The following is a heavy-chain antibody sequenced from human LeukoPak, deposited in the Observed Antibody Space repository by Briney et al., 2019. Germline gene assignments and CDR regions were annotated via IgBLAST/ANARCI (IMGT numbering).Heavy chain of an antibody. Sequence: GGSLRLSCAASGFTFSSYGMHWVRQGPGKGLEWVAFIRYDGSNKYYADSVKGRFTISGDNSKNTLYLQMNSLRAEDTAVYYCARNGLVGFGELSNWFDPWGQGTLVTVSS. J-gene: IGHJ5*02. CDR1: GFTFSSYG. D-gene: IGHD3-10*01. CDR2: IRYDGSNK. V-gene: IGHV3-30*02. CDR3: ARNGLVGFGELSNWFDP.